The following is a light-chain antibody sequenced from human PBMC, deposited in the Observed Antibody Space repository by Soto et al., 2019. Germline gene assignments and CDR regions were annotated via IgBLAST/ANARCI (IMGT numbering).Light chain of an antibody. CDR3: HQYNSYPWT. CDR1: QSISSW. J-gene: IGKJ1*01. Sequence: DIQMTQSPSTLSASVGDRVTITCRASQSISSWLAWYQQKPGKAPKLLIYKASSLESGVPSRFSGSGSGTACPLTISSLQPDDFETWYYHQYNSYPWTFGQGTKVVIK. V-gene: IGKV1-5*03. CDR2: KAS.